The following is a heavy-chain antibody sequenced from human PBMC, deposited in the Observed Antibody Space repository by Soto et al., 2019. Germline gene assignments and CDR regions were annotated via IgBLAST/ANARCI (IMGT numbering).Heavy chain of an antibody. V-gene: IGHV5-51*01. CDR1: GYIFTTYW. CDR2: IYPGDSDT. J-gene: IGHJ4*02. D-gene: IGHD3-22*01. CDR3: ARSYYDSDGYHYDMDY. Sequence: PGESLKISCKGSGYIFTTYWIAWVRQMPGKGLEWMGLIYPGDSDTRYSPSFQGQVTISVDKSTSTAYLQWSSLEASDTAMYYCARSYYDSDGYHYDMDYWGQGTLVTVSS.